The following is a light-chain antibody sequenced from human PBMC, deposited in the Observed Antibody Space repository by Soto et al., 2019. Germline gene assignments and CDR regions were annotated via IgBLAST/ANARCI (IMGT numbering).Light chain of an antibody. Sequence: QSALTKPASVSGSPGQSLTISCNGSNSDIGSYKYVSWYQQHPGKVPKLMIYDVSNRPSGVSNRFSGSKSGNTASLTISGLKAEDEADYYCSSYTSSSKGVFGGGTK. CDR2: DVS. CDR3: SSYTSSSKGV. CDR1: NSDIGSYKY. J-gene: IGLJ3*02. V-gene: IGLV2-14*03.